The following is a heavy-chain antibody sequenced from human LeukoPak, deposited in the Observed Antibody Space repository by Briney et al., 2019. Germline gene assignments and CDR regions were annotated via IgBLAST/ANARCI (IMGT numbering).Heavy chain of an antibody. V-gene: IGHV3-15*01. D-gene: IGHD3-3*01. CDR1: GFTFSGSA. CDR2: IKSKTDGGTT. J-gene: IGHJ4*02. Sequence: GGSLRLSCAASGFTFSGSAMHWVRQASGKGLEWVGRIKSKTDGGTTDYAAPVKGRFTISRDDSKNTLYLQMNSLKTEDTAVYYCTTSTIFGDGGFDYWGQGTLVTVSS. CDR3: TTSTIFGDGGFDY.